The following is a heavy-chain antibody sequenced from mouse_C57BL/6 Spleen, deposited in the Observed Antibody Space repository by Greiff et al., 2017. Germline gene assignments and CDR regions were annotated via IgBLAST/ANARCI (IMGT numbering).Heavy chain of an antibody. J-gene: IGHJ4*01. CDR3: ARVTGYAMDY. CDR2: IWSGGST. CDR1: GFSLTSYG. Sequence: VKVVESGPGLVQPSQSLSITCTVSGFSLTSYGVHWVRQSPGKGLEWLGVIWSGGSTDYNAAFISRLSISKDNSKSQVFFKMNSLQADDTAIYYCARVTGYAMDYWGQGTSVTVSS. V-gene: IGHV2-2*01. D-gene: IGHD4-1*01.